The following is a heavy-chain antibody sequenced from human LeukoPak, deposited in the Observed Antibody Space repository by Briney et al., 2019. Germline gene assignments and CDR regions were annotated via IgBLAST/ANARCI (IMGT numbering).Heavy chain of an antibody. CDR2: IWYDGSNK. V-gene: IGHV3-33*03. D-gene: IGHD1-7*01. Sequence: GRSLRLSCAASGFTFSSYGMHWVRQAPGKGLEWVAVIWYDGSNKYYADSVKGRFTISRDNAKNSLYLQMNSLRAEDTALYYCAKLPITGTTNYWGQGTLVTVSS. CDR1: GFTFSSYG. CDR3: AKLPITGTTNY. J-gene: IGHJ4*02.